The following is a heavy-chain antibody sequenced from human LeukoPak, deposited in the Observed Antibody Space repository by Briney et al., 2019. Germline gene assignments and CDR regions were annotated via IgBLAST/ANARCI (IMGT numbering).Heavy chain of an antibody. Sequence: GGSLRLSCAASGFTFSTYSMHWVRQAPGKGLESVSAISSDGTSTYYANSVKGRFTISRDNSKYTLYLQMGSLRPEDTAVYYCAREAPPGSFDYWGQGTLVTVSS. CDR1: GFTFSTYS. CDR2: ISSDGTST. D-gene: IGHD6-19*01. CDR3: AREAPPGSFDY. J-gene: IGHJ4*02. V-gene: IGHV3-64*01.